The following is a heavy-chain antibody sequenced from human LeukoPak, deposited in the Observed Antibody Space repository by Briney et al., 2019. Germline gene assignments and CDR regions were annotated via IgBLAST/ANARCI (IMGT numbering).Heavy chain of an antibody. CDR3: AAYSSGSPTPDF. D-gene: IGHD3-22*01. CDR2: IYSSGST. J-gene: IGHJ4*02. Sequence: GGSLRLSCAASGFTVSGNYMGWVRQAPGKGREWVSVIYSSGSTYYADSVKGRFTISRDNSKNTLYLQMNSLRAEDTAVYYCAAYSSGSPTPDFWGQGTLVTVSS. CDR1: GFTVSGNY. V-gene: IGHV3-66*01.